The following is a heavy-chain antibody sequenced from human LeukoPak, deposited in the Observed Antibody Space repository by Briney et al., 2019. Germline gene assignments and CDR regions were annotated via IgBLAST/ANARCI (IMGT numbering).Heavy chain of an antibody. CDR3: ARGLLSDYDFWSGYPYYFYY. Sequence: GRSLRLSCAASGFTFSSYEMNWVRQAPGKGLEWVSYISSSGSTIYYADSVKGRFTISRDNAKNSLYLQMNSLRAEDTAVYYCARGLLSDYDFWSGYPYYFYYWGQGTLVTVSS. CDR1: GFTFSSYE. J-gene: IGHJ4*02. V-gene: IGHV3-48*03. D-gene: IGHD3-3*01. CDR2: ISSSGSTI.